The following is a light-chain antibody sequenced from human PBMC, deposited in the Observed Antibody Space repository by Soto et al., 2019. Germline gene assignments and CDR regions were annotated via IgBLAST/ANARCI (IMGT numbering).Light chain of an antibody. Sequence: IVVTQSPVTLSVSPGERATLSCWASQSISNNVVWYQQKPGLAPRLLFYAASTRAPGIPARFSASGSGTEFTVTISSLQSEDFAVYYCQQYNDWPWTLGQGTKVDFK. J-gene: IGKJ1*01. CDR1: QSISNN. CDR3: QQYNDWPWT. V-gene: IGKV3-15*01. CDR2: AAS.